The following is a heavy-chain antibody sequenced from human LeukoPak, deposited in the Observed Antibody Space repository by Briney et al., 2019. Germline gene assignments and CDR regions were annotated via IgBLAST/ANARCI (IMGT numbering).Heavy chain of an antibody. V-gene: IGHV4-34*01. CDR2: INHSGST. J-gene: IGHJ4*02. CDR1: GGSFSGYY. CDR3: ARDSSGFDY. Sequence: KPSETLSLTCVVYGGSFSGYYWSWIRQPPGKGLEWIGEINHSGSTNYNPSLKSRVTISVDTSKNQFSLKLSSVTAADTAVYYCARDSSGFDYWGQGTLVTVSS. D-gene: IGHD3-22*01.